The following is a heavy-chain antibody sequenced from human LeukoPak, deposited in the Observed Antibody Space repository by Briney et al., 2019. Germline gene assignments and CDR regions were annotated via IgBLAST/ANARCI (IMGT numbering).Heavy chain of an antibody. Sequence: GGSLRLSCGASGITFSSYSMNWVRQAPGKGLKWVSYISSSGSTKYYADSVKGRFTISRDNARNSLYLQMKSLRAEDTAVYFCARGGLSIMGYWGQGTLVTVSS. J-gene: IGHJ4*02. CDR2: ISSSGSTK. CDR3: ARGGLSIMGY. D-gene: IGHD2/OR15-2a*01. V-gene: IGHV3-48*01. CDR1: GITFSSYS.